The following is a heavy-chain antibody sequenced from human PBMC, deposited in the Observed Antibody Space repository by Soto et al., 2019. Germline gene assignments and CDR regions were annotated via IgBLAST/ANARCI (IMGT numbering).Heavy chain of an antibody. CDR1: GGSISSSHW. Sequence: QVQLQESGPGLVKPSGTLSLTCAVSGGSISSSHWWSWVRQPPGKGLEWIGEIFHNGNTYSNPSLTGRVNMSVDKSKNQFSLNLNSVTAADTAVYYCASRTYAMDVWRQGTTVTVSS. CDR3: ASRTYAMDV. V-gene: IGHV4-4*02. J-gene: IGHJ6*02. CDR2: IFHNGNT.